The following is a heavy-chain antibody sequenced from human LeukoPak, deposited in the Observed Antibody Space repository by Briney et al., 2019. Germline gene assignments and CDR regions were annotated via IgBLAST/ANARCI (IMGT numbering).Heavy chain of an antibody. CDR1: GFTFSHYA. Sequence: PGGSLRLSCAASGFTFSHYAMYWVRQAPGKGLEWVAVISYDGSNKYYADSVKSRFTISRDNSKNTLYLQMHSLRAEDTAVYYCARDWATGGNYYFMDVWGTGTTVTVSS. V-gene: IGHV3-30*01. CDR3: ARDWATGGNYYFMDV. J-gene: IGHJ6*03. CDR2: ISYDGSNK. D-gene: IGHD3-16*01.